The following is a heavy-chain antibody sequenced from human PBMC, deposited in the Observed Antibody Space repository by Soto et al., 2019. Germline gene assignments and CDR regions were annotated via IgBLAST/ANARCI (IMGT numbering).Heavy chain of an antibody. CDR1: GFTFSDYY. J-gene: IGHJ4*02. CDR2: SSNSGTFS. V-gene: IGHV3-11*06. Sequence: QVQLVESGGGLVKPGGSLRLSCEGSGFTFSDYYISWIRQAPGKGLEWISYSSNSGTFSRYADSVKGRFSISRDNTKNLLYMQMNSLSAVDTAVYYCARSGDNYNRLDYWGQGTPVTVSS. D-gene: IGHD1-1*01. CDR3: ARSGDNYNRLDY.